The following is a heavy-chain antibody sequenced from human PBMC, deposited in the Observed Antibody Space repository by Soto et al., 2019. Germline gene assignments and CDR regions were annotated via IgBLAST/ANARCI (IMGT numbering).Heavy chain of an antibody. J-gene: IGHJ5*02. CDR2: ISYDGSNK. V-gene: IGHV3-30*18. Sequence: GGSLRLSCAASGFTFSSYGMHWVRQAPGKGLEWVAVISYDGSNKYYADSVKGRFTISRDNSKNTLYLQMNSLRAEDTAVYYCAKYANRNYLNWFDPWGQGTLVTVSS. CDR3: AKYANRNYLNWFDP. D-gene: IGHD4-4*01. CDR1: GFTFSSYG.